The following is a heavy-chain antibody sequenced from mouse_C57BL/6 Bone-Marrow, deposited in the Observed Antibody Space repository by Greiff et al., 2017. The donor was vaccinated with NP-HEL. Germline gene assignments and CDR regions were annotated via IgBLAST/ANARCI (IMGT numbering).Heavy chain of an antibody. CDR3: ARHGGYGNYNYFDY. CDR1: GFSLTSYG. V-gene: IGHV2-6-1*01. D-gene: IGHD2-1*01. J-gene: IGHJ2*01. Sequence: VQVVESGPGLVAPSQSLSITCTVSGFSLTSYGVHWVRQPPGKGLEWLVVIWSDGSTTYNSALKSRLSISKDNSKSQVFLKMNSLQTDDTAMYYCARHGGYGNYNYFDYWGQGTTLTVSS. CDR2: IWSDGST.